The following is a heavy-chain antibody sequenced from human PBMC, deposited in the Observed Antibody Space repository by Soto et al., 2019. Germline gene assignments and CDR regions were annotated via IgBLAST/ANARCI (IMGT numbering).Heavy chain of an antibody. D-gene: IGHD3-22*01. J-gene: IGHJ5*02. Sequence: QVQLVQSGAEVKMPGASVKISCRPSGYSFTSSFIHWIRQAPGQGLEWMGLIDPSGGNTNSAQKFQGRVTLTRDTSTSTLYLELSSLRSDDTAVYFCARRTAYYDRSGYLVGTLDLWGQGTLVTVSS. CDR2: IDPSGGNT. CDR3: ARRTAYYDRSGYLVGTLDL. CDR1: GYSFTSSF. V-gene: IGHV1-46*01.